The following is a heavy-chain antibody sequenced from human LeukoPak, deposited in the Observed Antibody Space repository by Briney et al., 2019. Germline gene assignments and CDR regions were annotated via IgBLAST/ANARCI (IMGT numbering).Heavy chain of an antibody. V-gene: IGHV4-59*01. Sequence: PSETLSLTCTVSGGSISSYYWSWIRQPPGKGLEWIGYIYYSGSTNYNPSLKSRVTISVDTSKNQFSLKLSSVTAADTAVYYCAREGGSGWYYFGYWGQGTLVTVSS. D-gene: IGHD6-19*01. J-gene: IGHJ4*02. CDR1: GGSISSYY. CDR3: AREGGSGWYYFGY. CDR2: IYYSGST.